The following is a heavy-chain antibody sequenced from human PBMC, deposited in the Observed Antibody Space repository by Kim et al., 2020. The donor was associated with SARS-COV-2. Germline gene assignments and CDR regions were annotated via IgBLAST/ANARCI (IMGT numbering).Heavy chain of an antibody. V-gene: IGHV4-38-2*02. D-gene: IGHD2-21*02. J-gene: IGHJ4*02. Sequence: SETLSLTCTVSGYSISSGYYWGWILQPPGKGLEWIGSIYHSGSTYYNPSLKSRVTISVDTSKNQFSLMLISVTAADTAVYYCASMGCGGDCYLGYWGQGTLGTVSS. CDR2: IYHSGST. CDR3: ASMGCGGDCYLGY. CDR1: GYSISSGYY.